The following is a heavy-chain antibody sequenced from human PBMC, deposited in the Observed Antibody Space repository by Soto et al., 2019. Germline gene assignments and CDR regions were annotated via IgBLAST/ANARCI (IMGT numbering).Heavy chain of an antibody. V-gene: IGHV4-31*03. D-gene: IGHD2-15*01. CDR1: GGSISSGGYY. Sequence: PSETLSLTCTVSGGSISSGGYYWSWIRQHPGKGLEWIGYIYYSGSTYYNPSLKSRVTISVDTSKNQFSLKLSSATAADTAVYYCAKDWGRYCSGSKCYLFESWGQGTPVTVSS. J-gene: IGHJ4*02. CDR2: IYYSGST. CDR3: AKDWGRYCSGSKCYLFES.